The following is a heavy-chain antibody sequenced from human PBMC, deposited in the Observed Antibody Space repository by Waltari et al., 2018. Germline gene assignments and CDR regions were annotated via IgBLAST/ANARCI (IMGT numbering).Heavy chain of an antibody. CDR3: TRDEA. J-gene: IGHJ5*02. V-gene: IGHV3-7*01. Sequence: EVQLVESGGGLVQPGGSLSLSCEGSGFTFSDYWMSWVRQAPGKGLEWVANIKQDGSEKDYVDSVKGRFTISRDNAKKLLYLQMNSLRGEDTAVYYCTRDEAWGQGTLVTVSS. CDR1: GFTFSDYW. CDR2: IKQDGSEK.